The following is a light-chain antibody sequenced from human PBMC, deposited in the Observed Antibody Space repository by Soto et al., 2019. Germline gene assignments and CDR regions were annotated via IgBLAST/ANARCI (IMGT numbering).Light chain of an antibody. CDR1: QSVSSSY. V-gene: IGKV3-20*01. J-gene: IGKJ1*01. CDR2: GAS. CDR3: QQYGSSPLWT. Sequence: EIVLTQSPGTLSLSPGERATLSCRASQSVSSSYLAWYQQKPGQAPRLLIYGASNRATGIPDRFSGSGSGTDFTLTISRLEHDDFAVYYCQQYGSSPLWTFGQGTKVEIK.